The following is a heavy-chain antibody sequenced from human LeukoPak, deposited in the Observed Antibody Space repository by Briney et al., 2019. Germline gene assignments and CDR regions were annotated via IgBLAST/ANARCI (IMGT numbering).Heavy chain of an antibody. CDR2: ISSSSSYI. Sequence: GGSLRLSCAASGFTFSSYSMNWVRQAPGKGLEWVSSISSSSSYIYYADSVKGRFTISRDNAKNSLYLQMNSLRAEDTALYHCARGLRVQFDNYYGMDVWGQGTTVTVSS. CDR3: ARGLRVQFDNYYGMDV. J-gene: IGHJ6*02. V-gene: IGHV3-21*04. CDR1: GFTFSSYS. D-gene: IGHD1-1*01.